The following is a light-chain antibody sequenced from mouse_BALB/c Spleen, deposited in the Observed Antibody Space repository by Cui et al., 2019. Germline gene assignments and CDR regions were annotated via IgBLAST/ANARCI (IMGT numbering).Light chain of an antibody. Sequence: QIVLTRSPAIMSASPGERVTMTCSASSSVSSSYLYWYQQKSGSSPKLWIYSISNLASGVPARFSGSGSGTSYSLTINSMEAEDAATYYCQQWSSNPLTFGAGTKLELK. J-gene: IGKJ5*01. CDR1: SSVSSSY. CDR2: SIS. V-gene: IGKV4-79*01. CDR3: QQWSSNPLT.